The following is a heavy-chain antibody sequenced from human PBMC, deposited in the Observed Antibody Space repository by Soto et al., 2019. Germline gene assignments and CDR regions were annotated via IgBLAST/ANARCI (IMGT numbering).Heavy chain of an antibody. CDR1: GGSISSSSYY. D-gene: IGHD2-15*01. J-gene: IGHJ5*02. CDR3: ARQVYIVVVVAATNWFDP. V-gene: IGHV4-39*01. Sequence: SETLSLTCTVSGGSISSSSYYWGWIRQPPGKGLEWIGSIYYSGSTYYNPSLKSRVTIPVDTSKNQFSLKLSSVTAADTAVYYCARQVYIVVVVAATNWFDPWGQGTLVTVSS. CDR2: IYYSGST.